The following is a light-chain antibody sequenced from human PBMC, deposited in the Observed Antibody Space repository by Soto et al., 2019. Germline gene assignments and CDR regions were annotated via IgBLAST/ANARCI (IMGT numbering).Light chain of an antibody. CDR3: SSYAGTNTPYV. CDR2: EVS. J-gene: IGLJ1*01. CDR1: SSDVGGYYY. V-gene: IGLV2-8*01. Sequence: QSALTNPPSASGSPGQSVTISCTGTSSDVGGYYYVSWYQQHPGKAPKLMIYEVSKRPSGVPDRFSGSKSGNTASLTVSGLQAEDEADYYCSSYAGTNTPYVFGTGTKVTVL.